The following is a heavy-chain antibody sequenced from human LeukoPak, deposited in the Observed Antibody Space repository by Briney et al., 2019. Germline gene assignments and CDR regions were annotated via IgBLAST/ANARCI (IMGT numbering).Heavy chain of an antibody. D-gene: IGHD7-27*01. CDR2: ISHTGST. CDR1: GGHVCDYY. CDR3: ASRKLGNDY. J-gene: IGHJ4*02. V-gene: IGHV4-59*02. Sequence: PSETLSLTCTISGGHVCDYYWSCIRQSPGKALEWIGYISHTGSTSYSPTLKSRVTISADTSQNQFSLKLSSVTAADTAVYYCASRKLGNDYWGQGTLVTVSS.